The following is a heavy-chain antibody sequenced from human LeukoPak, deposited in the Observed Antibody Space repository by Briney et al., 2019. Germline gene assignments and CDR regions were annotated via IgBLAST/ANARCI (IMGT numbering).Heavy chain of an antibody. D-gene: IGHD3-10*01. CDR3: ARGQVLLWFGEAQW. CDR2: IKQDGSEK. Sequence: GGSLRLSCAASGFTFSSYWMSWVRQAPGKGLEWVANIKQDGSEKYYVDSVKGRFTISRDNAKNSLYLQMNSLRAEDTAVYYCARGQVLLWFGEAQWGGQGTLVTVSS. J-gene: IGHJ4*02. V-gene: IGHV3-7*01. CDR1: GFTFSSYW.